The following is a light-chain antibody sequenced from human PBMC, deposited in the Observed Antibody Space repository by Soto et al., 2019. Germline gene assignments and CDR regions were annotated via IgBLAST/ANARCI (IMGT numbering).Light chain of an antibody. CDR2: EVN. V-gene: IGLV2-8*02. CDR1: SSDVGGYNY. Sequence: QSVLTQAASASRSPGQSLGISCTGTSSDVGGYNYVSWYQQHPGKAPKLMIYEVNKRPSGVPDRFSGSKSGNTASLTVSGLQAEDEADYYCSSYAGSSNVFGTGTKVTVL. CDR3: SSYAGSSNV. J-gene: IGLJ1*01.